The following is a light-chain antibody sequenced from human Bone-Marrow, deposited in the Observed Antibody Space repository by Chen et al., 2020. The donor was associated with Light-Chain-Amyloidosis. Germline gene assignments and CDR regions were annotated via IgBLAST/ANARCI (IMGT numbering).Light chain of an antibody. Sequence: QSALTHPASVSGSPGQSITISCTGTSSDVGSYNLVSWYQQHPGKAPKLMIYEVSKRPSGVSNRFSGSKSGNTASLTISGLHAEDEADYYCCSYAGSSTPFGGGTKLTVL. CDR2: EVS. CDR3: CSYAGSSTP. V-gene: IGLV2-23*02. J-gene: IGLJ2*01. CDR1: SSDVGSYNL.